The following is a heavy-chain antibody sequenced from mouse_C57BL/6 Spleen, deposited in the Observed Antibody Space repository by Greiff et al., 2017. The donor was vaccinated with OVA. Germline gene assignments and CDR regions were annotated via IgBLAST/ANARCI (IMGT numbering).Heavy chain of an antibody. CDR1: GYTFTSYW. J-gene: IGHJ3*01. CDR2: IHPNSGST. D-gene: IGHD3-2*02. V-gene: IGHV1-64*01. Sequence: VQLQQPGAELVKPGASVKLSCKASGYTFTSYWMHWVKQRPGQGLEWIGMIHPNSGSTNYNEKFKSKATLTVDKSSSTAYMQLSSLTSEDSAVYYGARGGQTAQASDWFAYWGQGTLVTVSA. CDR3: ARGGQTAQASDWFAY.